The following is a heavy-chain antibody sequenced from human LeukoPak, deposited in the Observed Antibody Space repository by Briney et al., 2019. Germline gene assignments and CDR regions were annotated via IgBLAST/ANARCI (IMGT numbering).Heavy chain of an antibody. CDR2: IRYDGSNK. Sequence: GGSLRLSCAASGFTLSSYGMHWVRQAPGKGLEWVAFIRYDGSNKYYADSVKGRFTISRDNSKNTLYLQMNSLRAEDTAMYYCAKTGSSSWGYFDYWGQGTLVTVSS. J-gene: IGHJ4*02. CDR1: GFTLSSYG. V-gene: IGHV3-30*02. CDR3: AKTGSSSWGYFDY. D-gene: IGHD6-13*01.